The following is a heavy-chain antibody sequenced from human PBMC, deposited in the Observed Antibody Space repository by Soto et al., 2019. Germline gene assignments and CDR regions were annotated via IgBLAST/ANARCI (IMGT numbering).Heavy chain of an antibody. CDR1: GFTFSRYA. J-gene: IGHJ4*02. Sequence: EVQLLESGGGLVQPGGSLRLSCAASGFTFSRYAMSWVRQAPGKGLEWVSAISGSAGSTYYADAVKGRFTISRDNSKNTLYLQMNSLRAEDTAVYYCAKDRGSYGDYVGYWGQGTLVTVSS. CDR3: AKDRGSYGDYVGY. V-gene: IGHV3-23*01. D-gene: IGHD4-17*01. CDR2: ISGSAGST.